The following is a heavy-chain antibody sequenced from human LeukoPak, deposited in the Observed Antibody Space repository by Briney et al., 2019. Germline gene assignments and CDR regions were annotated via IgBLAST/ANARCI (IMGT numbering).Heavy chain of an antibody. CDR1: GGTVTSSTYF. D-gene: IGHD6-6*01. CDR3: AREWTRGIAARPGY. V-gene: IGHV4-39*06. J-gene: IGHJ4*02. Sequence: SETLSLTCTLSGGTVTSSTYFWGWIRQPPGKGLEWIGRISYIGATYYNPSLKSRVSMSVHTSKYQFPLKLSSVTAADTAVYYCAREWTRGIAARPGYWGQGTLVTVSS. CDR2: ISYIGAT.